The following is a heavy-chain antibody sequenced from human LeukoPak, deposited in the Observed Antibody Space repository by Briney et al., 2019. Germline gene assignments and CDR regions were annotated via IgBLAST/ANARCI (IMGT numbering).Heavy chain of an antibody. D-gene: IGHD3-16*01. V-gene: IGHV1-69*04. CDR2: VIPILGTA. J-gene: IGHJ4*02. CDR3: AREGENFYVLYYFDY. CDR1: GDTFTDYA. Sequence: ASVKVSCKASGDTFTDYAISWVRQAPGQGLEWVGRVIPILGTANYAQRFQGRVTIIADKSTSTAYMELSSLRSEDTAVYYCAREGENFYVLYYFDYWGQGTLVTVSS.